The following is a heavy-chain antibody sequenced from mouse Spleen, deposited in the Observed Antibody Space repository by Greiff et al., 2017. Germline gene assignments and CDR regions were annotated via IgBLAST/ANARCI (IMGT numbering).Heavy chain of an antibody. Sequence: EVHLVESGPGLVKPSQSLSLTCSVTGYSITSGYYWNWIRQFPGNKLEWMGYISYDGSNNYNPSLKNRISITRDTSKNQFFLKLNSVTTEDTATYYCARGVGSYYAMDYWGQGTSVTVSS. CDR3: ARGVGSYYAMDY. CDR1: GYSITSGYY. CDR2: ISYDGSN. V-gene: IGHV3-6*01. D-gene: IGHD1-1*02. J-gene: IGHJ4*01.